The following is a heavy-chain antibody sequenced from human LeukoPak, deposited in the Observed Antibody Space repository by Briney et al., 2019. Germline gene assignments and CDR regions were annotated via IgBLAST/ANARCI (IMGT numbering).Heavy chain of an antibody. Sequence: SGGSLRLSCAASGFTFSSYAMSWVRQAPGKGLEWVSAISGSGGGTYYADSVKGRFTISRDNSKNTLYLQMNSLRAEDTAVYYCAKNGYCSSTSCYAGTVFDYWGQGTLVTVSS. D-gene: IGHD2-2*01. CDR1: GFTFSSYA. CDR2: ISGSGGGT. CDR3: AKNGYCSSTSCYAGTVFDY. V-gene: IGHV3-23*01. J-gene: IGHJ4*02.